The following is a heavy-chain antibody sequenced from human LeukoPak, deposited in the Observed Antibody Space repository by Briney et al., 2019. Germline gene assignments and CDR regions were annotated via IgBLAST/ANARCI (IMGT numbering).Heavy chain of an antibody. CDR3: ASSHSREGELSIFDY. CDR2: IYYSGST. V-gene: IGHV4-39*07. Sequence: PSETLSLTCTVSGGSISMSSYYWGWIRQPPGKGLEWIGSIYYSGSTYYNPSLKSRVTISVDTSKNQFSLKLSSVTAADTAVYYCASSHSREGELSIFDYWGQGTLVTVSS. D-gene: IGHD1-26*01. CDR1: GGSISMSSYY. J-gene: IGHJ4*02.